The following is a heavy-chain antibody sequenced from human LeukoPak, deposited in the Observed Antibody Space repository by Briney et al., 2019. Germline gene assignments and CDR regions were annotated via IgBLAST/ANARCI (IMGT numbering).Heavy chain of an antibody. CDR3: ASRLYRSPPPGFDY. V-gene: IGHV3-21*01. D-gene: IGHD3-16*02. CDR1: GFTFSSYA. CDR2: ISSSSSYI. J-gene: IGHJ4*02. Sequence: GGSLRLSCAASGFTFSSYAMSWVRQAPGKGLEWVSSISSSSSYIYYADSVKGRFTISRDNAKNSLYLQMNSLRAEDTAVYYCASRLYRSPPPGFDYWGQGTLVTVSS.